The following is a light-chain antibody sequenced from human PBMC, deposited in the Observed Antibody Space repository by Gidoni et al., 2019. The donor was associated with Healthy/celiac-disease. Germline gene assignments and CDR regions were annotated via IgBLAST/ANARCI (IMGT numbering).Light chain of an antibody. J-gene: IGKJ5*01. CDR2: GAS. CDR1: QNVSRSY. V-gene: IGKV3-20*01. CDR3: QQYGSSPPIT. Sequence: ELVLTQSPGTLSLSPGERATLSCSASQNVSRSYLAWYQQTPGQAPRLLIYGASSRATGIPDRFIGSVSGTDFTLTISRLEPEDFAVYYCQQYGSSPPITFGQGTRLEIK.